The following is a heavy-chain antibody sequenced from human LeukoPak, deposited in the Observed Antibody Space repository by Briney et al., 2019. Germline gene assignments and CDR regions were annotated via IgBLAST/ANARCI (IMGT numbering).Heavy chain of an antibody. CDR3: ARLKLQYYYDSSGRGGYFDY. V-gene: IGHV1-18*01. CDR2: ISAYNGNT. J-gene: IGHJ4*02. CDR1: GYTFTSYG. D-gene: IGHD3-22*01. Sequence: ASVKVSCKASGYTFTSYGISWVRQAPGQGLEWMGWISAYNGNTNYAQKFQGRVTITADESTSTAYMELSSLRSEDTAVYYCARLKLQYYYDSSGRGGYFDYWGQGTLVTVSS.